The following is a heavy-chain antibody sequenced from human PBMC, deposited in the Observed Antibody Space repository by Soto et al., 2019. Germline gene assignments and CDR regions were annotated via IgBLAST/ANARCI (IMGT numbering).Heavy chain of an antibody. Sequence: SLRLSCAASGFTFDNYAMHWVRQAPWKGLEWVSGISLNSNTISYADSVKGRFTISRDNAKNSLYLQMNSLRAEDTAFYYCAKDTGPNWGQGTLVTVSS. V-gene: IGHV3-9*01. CDR1: GFTFDNYA. CDR3: AKDTGPN. J-gene: IGHJ4*02. CDR2: ISLNSNTI.